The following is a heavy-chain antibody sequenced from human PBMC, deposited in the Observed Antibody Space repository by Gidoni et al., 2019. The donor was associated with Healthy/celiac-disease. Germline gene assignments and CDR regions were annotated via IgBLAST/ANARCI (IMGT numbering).Heavy chain of an antibody. D-gene: IGHD6-19*01. Sequence: QMQLVQSGAEVKKPGASVKVSCQASGYTFTRYYMHWVRQAPGQGLGWMGIINPSGGSTSYAQKFQGRVTMTRDTSTSTVYMELSSLRSEDTAVYYCARARRIAVAPGWFDPWGQGTLVTVSS. CDR3: ARARRIAVAPGWFDP. CDR2: INPSGGST. J-gene: IGHJ5*02. CDR1: GYTFTRYY. V-gene: IGHV1-46*01.